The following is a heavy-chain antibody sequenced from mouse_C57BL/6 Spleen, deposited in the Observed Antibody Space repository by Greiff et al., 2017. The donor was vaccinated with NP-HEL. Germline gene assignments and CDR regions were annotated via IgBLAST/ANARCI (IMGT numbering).Heavy chain of an antibody. CDR3: ARDGSSYHWYFDV. Sequence: VQLQESGPGLVQPSQSLSISCTVSGFSFTSYCVHWVRQSPGKGLEWLGVIWRGGSTDYNAAFISRLSISKDNSKSQVCSKMNSLQADDTAIYYWARDGSSYHWYFDVWGTVTPSTVSS. D-gene: IGHD1-1*01. CDR1: GFSFTSYC. CDR2: IWRGGST. V-gene: IGHV2-2*01. J-gene: IGHJ1*03.